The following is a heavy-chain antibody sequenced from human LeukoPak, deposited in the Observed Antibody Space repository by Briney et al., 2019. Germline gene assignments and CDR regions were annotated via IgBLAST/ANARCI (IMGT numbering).Heavy chain of an antibody. V-gene: IGHV4-4*02. CDR2: IYHSGST. D-gene: IGHD6-19*01. CDR3: ARVSVATKTWDY. CDR1: GGSISSRNW. J-gene: IGHJ4*02. Sequence: SETLSLTCAVSGGSISSRNWWSWVRQPPGKGLEWIGEIYHSGSTNYNPSHKSRVTISVDRSKNQFSLKLSSVTAADTAVYYCARVSVATKTWDYWGQGTLVTVSS.